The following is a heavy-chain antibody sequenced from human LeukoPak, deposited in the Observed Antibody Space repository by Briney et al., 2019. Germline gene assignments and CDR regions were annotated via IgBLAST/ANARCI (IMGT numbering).Heavy chain of an antibody. CDR1: GGSISSYY. CDR3: AGLIGPDDAFDI. D-gene: IGHD3-22*01. V-gene: IGHV4-59*01. CDR2: IYYSGST. J-gene: IGHJ3*02. Sequence: SETLSLTCTVSGGSISSYYWSWIRQPPGKGLEWIGYIYYSGSTNYNPSLKSRVTISVDTSKNQFSLKLSSVTAADTAVYYCAGLIGPDDAFDIWGQGTMVTVSS.